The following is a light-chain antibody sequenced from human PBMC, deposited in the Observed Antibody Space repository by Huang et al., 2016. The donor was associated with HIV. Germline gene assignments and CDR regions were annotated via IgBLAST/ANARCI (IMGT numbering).Light chain of an antibody. CDR2: WAS. V-gene: IGKV4-1*01. Sequence: IVMTQSPDSLAVSLGGRSTVNCKSSQTILYSSKNKNYLAWYQQKPGQPPKLLIYWASTRESGVPDRFSGSWSGTDFTLTISSLQAEDVAVYYCQQYFETPLTFGGGTKVEIK. J-gene: IGKJ4*01. CDR1: QTILYSSKNKNY. CDR3: QQYFETPLT.